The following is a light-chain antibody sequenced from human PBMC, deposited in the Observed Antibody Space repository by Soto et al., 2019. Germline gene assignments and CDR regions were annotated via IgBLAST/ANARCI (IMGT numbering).Light chain of an antibody. CDR2: EAS. Sequence: DIQMTQSPSTLSASVGDRVTITCRASQSIRRWVAWYQQKPGKAPNLLIYEASSIETGVPSRFSGSGSGTEFTLTNSSLQPDDFATYYCQPYNSYPYTFGQGTKLEIK. V-gene: IGKV1-5*03. CDR1: QSIRRW. CDR3: QPYNSYPYT. J-gene: IGKJ2*01.